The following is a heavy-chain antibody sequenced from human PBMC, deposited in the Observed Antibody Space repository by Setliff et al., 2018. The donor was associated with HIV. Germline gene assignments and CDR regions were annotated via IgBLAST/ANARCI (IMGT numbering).Heavy chain of an antibody. Sequence: PSETLSLTCTVPGGSINDQYFSWIRQPPGKRLEWIGSIDYSESTKYNPSLNSRGTISLDKPKNELSLKLTSVTAADTAVYYCARHNVITYGGLLFDYYYYGLDVW. CDR2: IDYSEST. CDR1: GGSINDQY. D-gene: IGHD3-16*01. J-gene: IGHJ6*01. V-gene: IGHV4-59*11. CDR3: ARHNVITYGGLLFDYYYYGLDV.